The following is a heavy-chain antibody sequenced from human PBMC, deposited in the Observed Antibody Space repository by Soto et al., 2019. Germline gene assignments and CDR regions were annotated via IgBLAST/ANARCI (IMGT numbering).Heavy chain of an antibody. CDR3: VRYDRINMKPYSPEGFHI. V-gene: IGHV4-39*01. CDR2: VYYGGAIFYSGNI. J-gene: IGHJ3*02. Sequence: PSETLSLTCTVPGDSISSSNSHWGWTRQPPGKGLEYIGSVYYGGAIFYSGNIYYNPSLKSRVTISVDTSKNQFSLRLSSVTAADTGVYYCVRYDRINMKPYSPEGFHIWGQGTMVTVSS. CDR1: GDSISSSNSH. D-gene: IGHD3-3*02.